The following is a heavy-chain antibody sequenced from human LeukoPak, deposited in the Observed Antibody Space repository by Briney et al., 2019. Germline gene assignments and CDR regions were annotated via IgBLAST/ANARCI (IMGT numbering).Heavy chain of an antibody. V-gene: IGHV1-24*01. Sequence: EASVKVSCKVSGYTLTELSMHWVRQAPGKGLEWMGGFDPEDGETIYAQKFQGRVTMTGDTSTDTAYMELSSLRSEDTAVYYCATPRPQAPLAFDIWGQGTMVTVSS. CDR1: GYTLTELS. CDR2: FDPEDGET. J-gene: IGHJ3*02. CDR3: ATPRPQAPLAFDI.